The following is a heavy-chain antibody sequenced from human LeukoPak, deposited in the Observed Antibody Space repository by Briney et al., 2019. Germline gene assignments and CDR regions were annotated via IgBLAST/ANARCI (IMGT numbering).Heavy chain of an antibody. V-gene: IGHV3-64D*06. Sequence: GGSLTLFCSGSGFPFSSYALHWARQAPRKGLEYVSAINNNGGTTYYADYVKDRFTISRDNSKNTLFLQMSSLRPEDTAVYYCLYGDCGGDAFPFWGQGAMVTVSS. D-gene: IGHD4-17*01. CDR3: LYGDCGGDAFPF. J-gene: IGHJ3*01. CDR2: INNNGGTT. CDR1: GFPFSSYA.